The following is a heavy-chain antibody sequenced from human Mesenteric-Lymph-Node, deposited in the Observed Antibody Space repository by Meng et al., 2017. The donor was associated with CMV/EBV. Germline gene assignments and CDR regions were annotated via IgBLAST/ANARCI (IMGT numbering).Heavy chain of an antibody. Sequence: ASVKVSCKASGYTFTSYGISWVRQAPGQGLEWMGWISAYNGNTNYAQKLQGRVTMTTDTSTGTAYMELRSLRSDDTAVYYCARDGYCSSTSCYSPHYYYYYGMDVWGQGTTVTVSS. CDR3: ARDGYCSSTSCYSPHYYYYYGMDV. J-gene: IGHJ6*02. D-gene: IGHD2-2*01. CDR2: ISAYNGNT. CDR1: GYTFTSYG. V-gene: IGHV1-18*01.